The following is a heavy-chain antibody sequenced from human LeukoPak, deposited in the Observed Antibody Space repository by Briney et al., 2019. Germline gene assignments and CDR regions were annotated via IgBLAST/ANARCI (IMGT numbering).Heavy chain of an antibody. CDR2: FSGSSGTI. D-gene: IGHD3-16*01. Sequence: GGSLRLSCVASGFTFSSYNINWVRQAPGKGLEWVSYFSGSSGTIYYADSVKGRFTISRDNAKNSVFLQMNSLRADDTAVYYCARGPGGGDAFDIWGRGTMVTVSS. CDR3: ARGPGGGDAFDI. CDR1: GFTFSSYN. V-gene: IGHV3-48*01. J-gene: IGHJ3*02.